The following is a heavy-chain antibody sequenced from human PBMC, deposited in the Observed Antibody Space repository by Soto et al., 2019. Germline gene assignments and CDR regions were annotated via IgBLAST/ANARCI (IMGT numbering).Heavy chain of an antibody. J-gene: IGHJ6*02. D-gene: IGHD3-22*01. Sequence: LRPSGVASGLTRPKYVMTWFHQAQGARPEWVSSITARGESINYADSVKGRFIISRDKSENTLYLRMTRLRGEDTALYYCAKSPARNTSYYHSSGQCPRGYFYGMGGWDQGTTVAISS. V-gene: IGHV3-23*01. CDR3: AKSPARNTSYYHSSGQCPRGYFYGMGG. CDR2: ITARGESI. CDR1: GLTRPKYV.